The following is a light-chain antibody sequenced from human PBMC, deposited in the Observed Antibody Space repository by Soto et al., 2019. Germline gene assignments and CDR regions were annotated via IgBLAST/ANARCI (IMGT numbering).Light chain of an antibody. CDR1: QGISNY. J-gene: IGKJ1*01. V-gene: IGKV1-16*01. CDR2: AAS. CDR3: PHYSSHPRT. Sequence: EIQMTQCPAALSASVGDRVTLACRASQGISNYLAWYQQKPGKVPKVLIYAASTLQRGVPSRFSGSGSVTDFTLTISCLQSEDFATYYCPHYSSHPRTFGQGTKVDI.